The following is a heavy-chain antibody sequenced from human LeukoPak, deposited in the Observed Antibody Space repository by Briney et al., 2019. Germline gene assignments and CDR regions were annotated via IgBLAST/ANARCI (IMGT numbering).Heavy chain of an antibody. J-gene: IGHJ4*02. Sequence: EASVKVSCKASGYTFTSYGISWVRQAPGQGLEWMGWINPNSGGTNYAQKFQGRVTMTRDTSISTAYMELSRLRSDDTAVYYCARNGKYYYGSGSYPNDYWGQGTLVTVSS. CDR1: GYTFTSYG. V-gene: IGHV1-2*02. CDR3: ARNGKYYYGSGSYPNDY. CDR2: INPNSGGT. D-gene: IGHD3-10*01.